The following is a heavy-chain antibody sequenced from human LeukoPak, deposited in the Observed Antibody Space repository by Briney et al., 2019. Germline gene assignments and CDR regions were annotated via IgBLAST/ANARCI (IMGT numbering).Heavy chain of an antibody. CDR2: ISSTSSYI. Sequence: PGGSLRLSCAASGFTFSSYSVNWVRQAPGKGLEWVSSISSTSSYIYYADSVKGRFTISRDNAKKSLYLQMNSLRAGDTAVYYCAREKYCSGGSCYSYDYWGQGTRVTVSS. D-gene: IGHD2-15*01. V-gene: IGHV3-21*01. J-gene: IGHJ4*02. CDR1: GFTFSSYS. CDR3: AREKYCSGGSCYSYDY.